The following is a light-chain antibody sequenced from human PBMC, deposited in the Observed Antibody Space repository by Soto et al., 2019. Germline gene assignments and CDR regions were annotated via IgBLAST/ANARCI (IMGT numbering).Light chain of an antibody. Sequence: DIQMTQSPSSLSASVGDRVTMTCRASQSITTHVNWYQQKPGKVPKLLIYASSILQSGVPSRFSGSGSGTYFTLSISSLQPEAFATYFCQQSYSTPTPPTFGQGTKLEIK. CDR1: QSITTH. CDR3: QQSYSTPTPPT. CDR2: ASS. J-gene: IGKJ2*01. V-gene: IGKV1-39*01.